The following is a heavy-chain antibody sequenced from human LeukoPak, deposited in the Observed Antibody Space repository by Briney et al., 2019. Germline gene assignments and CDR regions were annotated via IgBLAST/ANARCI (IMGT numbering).Heavy chain of an antibody. D-gene: IGHD5-18*01. J-gene: IGHJ4*02. Sequence: PGGSLRLSCAASGFTFSSYSMNWVRQAPGKGLEWVSYISSSSSTIYYADSVKGRFTTSRDNAKNSLYLQMNSLRDEDTAVYYCARLSIQLWLRDYFDYWGQGTLVTVSS. CDR3: ARLSIQLWLRDYFDY. CDR1: GFTFSSYS. CDR2: ISSSSSTI. V-gene: IGHV3-48*02.